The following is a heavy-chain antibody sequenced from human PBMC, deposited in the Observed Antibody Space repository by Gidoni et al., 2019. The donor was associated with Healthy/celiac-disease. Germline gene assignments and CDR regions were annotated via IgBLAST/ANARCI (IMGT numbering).Heavy chain of an antibody. J-gene: IGHJ3*02. CDR2: ISYDGSNK. CDR3: AREGLLWFGELTEAFDI. Sequence: QVQLVESGGGVVQPWGSLSLSWAAPGFPFSSYCMQWVRPAPGKGLAWVAVISYDGSNKYYADSVKGRFTISRDNSKNTLYLQMNSLRAEDTAVYYCAREGLLWFGELTEAFDIWGQGTMVTVSS. D-gene: IGHD3-10*01. V-gene: IGHV3-30-3*01. CDR1: GFPFSSYC.